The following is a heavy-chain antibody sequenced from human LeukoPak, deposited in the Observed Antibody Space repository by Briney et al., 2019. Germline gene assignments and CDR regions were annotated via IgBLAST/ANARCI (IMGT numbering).Heavy chain of an antibody. D-gene: IGHD2-15*01. CDR1: GWSFSGYY. Sequence: SETLSLTCAVYGWSFSGYYWSRIRQPPGKGLEWIGEINHSGSTNYNPSLKSRVTISVDTSKNQFSLKLSSVTAADTAVYYCARVVGYCSGGSCYPLPYYYYGMDVWGKGTTVTVSS. J-gene: IGHJ6*04. CDR3: ARVVGYCSGGSCYPLPYYYYGMDV. V-gene: IGHV4-34*01. CDR2: INHSGST.